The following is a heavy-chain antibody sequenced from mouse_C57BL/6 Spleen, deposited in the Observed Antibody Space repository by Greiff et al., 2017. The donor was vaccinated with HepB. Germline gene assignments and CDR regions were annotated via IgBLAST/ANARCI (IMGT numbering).Heavy chain of an antibody. CDR2: IHPNSGST. Sequence: VQLQQSGAELVKPGASVKLSCKASGYTFTSYWMHWVKQRPGQGLEWIGMIHPNSGSTNYNEKFKSKATLTVDKSSSTAYMQLSSLTSEDSAVYYCARNYGPWYFDVWGTGTTVTVSS. CDR1: GYTFTSYW. CDR3: ARNYGPWYFDV. V-gene: IGHV1-64*01. D-gene: IGHD1-1*01. J-gene: IGHJ1*03.